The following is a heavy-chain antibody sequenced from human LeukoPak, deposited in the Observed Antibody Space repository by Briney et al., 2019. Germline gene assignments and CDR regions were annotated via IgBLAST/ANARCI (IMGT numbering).Heavy chain of an antibody. CDR1: GFTFTTYA. CDR2: VANRGVDT. J-gene: IGHJ4*02. V-gene: IGHV3-23*01. Sequence: GGSLRLSCAASGFTFTTYAMSWVRQAPGKGLEWVSTVANRGVDTYYADSVRGRFTISRDNSRNTVYLQINSLRAEDTAVYYCAKSHSVAQRGYFDYWGQGTLVTVSS. CDR3: AKSHSVAQRGYFDY. D-gene: IGHD4-23*01.